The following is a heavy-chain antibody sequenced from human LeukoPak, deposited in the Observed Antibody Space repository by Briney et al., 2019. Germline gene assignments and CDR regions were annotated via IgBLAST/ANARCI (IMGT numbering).Heavy chain of an antibody. V-gene: IGHV3-11*06. J-gene: IGHJ4*02. CDR2: ISSSSSYT. D-gene: IGHD3-22*01. CDR3: ARDSYDSSGYYSGFDY. CDR1: GFTFSDYY. Sequence: KPGGSLRLSCAASGFTFSDYYMSWIRQAPGKGLEWVSYISSSSSYTNYADSVKGRFTISRDNAKNSLYLQINSLRAEDTAVYYCARDSYDSSGYYSGFDYWGRGTLVTVSS.